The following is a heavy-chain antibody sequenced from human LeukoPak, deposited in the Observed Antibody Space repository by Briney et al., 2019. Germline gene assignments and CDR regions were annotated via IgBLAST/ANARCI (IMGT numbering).Heavy chain of an antibody. Sequence: SETLSLTCTVSGDSISSYYWSWVRQPPGKGLEWIGYFYYSVSTNYNPSLKSRVTISVDTSKNQFSLKLSSVTAADTAVYYCARGPGGYSYGYYFDYWGQGTLVTVSS. CDR1: GDSISSYY. J-gene: IGHJ4*02. V-gene: IGHV4-59*01. CDR3: ARGPGGYSYGYYFDY. D-gene: IGHD5-18*01. CDR2: FYYSVST.